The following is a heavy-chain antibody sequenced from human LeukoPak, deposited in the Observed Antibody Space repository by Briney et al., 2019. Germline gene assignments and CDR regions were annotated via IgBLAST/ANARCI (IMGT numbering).Heavy chain of an antibody. CDR2: IGGSGGST. J-gene: IGHJ4*02. CDR3: AKNRGSSITSCFDY. Sequence: GGSLRLSCAASGFTFSSYAMSWVRQAPGKWLEWVSSIGGSGGSTYYADSVKGRFTISRGNSKNTLYLQMNSLRAEDTAVYYCAKNRGSSITSCFDYWGQGTLVTVSS. D-gene: IGHD2-2*01. V-gene: IGHV3-23*01. CDR1: GFTFSSYA.